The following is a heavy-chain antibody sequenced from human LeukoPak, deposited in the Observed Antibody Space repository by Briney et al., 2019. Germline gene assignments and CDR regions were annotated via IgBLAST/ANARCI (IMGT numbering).Heavy chain of an antibody. CDR3: ARVDTAMVTYYYYYMDV. Sequence: GGSLRLSCAASGFTFSSYAMSWVRQAPGKGLEWVAVISYDGSNKYYADSVKGRFTISRDNSKNTLYLQMNSLRAEDTAVYYCARVDTAMVTYYYYYMDVWGKGTTVTVSS. CDR2: ISYDGSNK. J-gene: IGHJ6*03. CDR1: GFTFSSYA. V-gene: IGHV3-30-3*01. D-gene: IGHD5-18*01.